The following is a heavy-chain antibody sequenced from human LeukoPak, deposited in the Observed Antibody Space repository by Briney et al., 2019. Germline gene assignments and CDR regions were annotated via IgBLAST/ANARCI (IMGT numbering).Heavy chain of an antibody. CDR3: ARDARASGSSLYWFDP. CDR1: GGSVSSGSYY. J-gene: IGHJ5*02. V-gene: IGHV4-61*01. D-gene: IGHD1-26*01. Sequence: SETLSLTCTVSGGSVSSGSYYWSWIRQPPGKGLEWIGYIYYRGSTNYNPSLKSRVIISADTSKNQFSLKLSSVTAADTAVYYCARDARASGSSLYWFDPWGQGTLVTVSS. CDR2: IYYRGST.